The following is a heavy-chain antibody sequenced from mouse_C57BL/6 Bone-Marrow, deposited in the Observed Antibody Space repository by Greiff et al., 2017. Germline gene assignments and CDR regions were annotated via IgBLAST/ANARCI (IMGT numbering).Heavy chain of an antibody. V-gene: IGHV1-55*01. CDR1: GYTFTSYW. Sequence: VQLQQSGAELVKPGASVEMSCKASGYTFTSYWITWVKQRPGQGLEWIGDIYPGSGSTNYNEKFKSKATLTVDTSSSTAYMQLSSLTSEDSAVYYCARGGALYDGYYAWFAYWGQGTLVTVSA. J-gene: IGHJ3*01. CDR3: ARGGALYDGYYAWFAY. D-gene: IGHD2-3*01. CDR2: IYPGSGST.